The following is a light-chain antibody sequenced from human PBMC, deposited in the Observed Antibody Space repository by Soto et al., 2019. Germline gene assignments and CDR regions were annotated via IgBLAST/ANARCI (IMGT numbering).Light chain of an antibody. V-gene: IGKV3-20*01. Sequence: EIVLTQSPGTLSLSPGERATLSCRASQGVITDYLAWYQQKPGQAPRLLIYDASSRATGIPDRFSGSGSGTDFTLTISRLEPEDFAVYYCQQYGSSPKTFGQGTKVEIK. J-gene: IGKJ1*01. CDR3: QQYGSSPKT. CDR2: DAS. CDR1: QGVITDY.